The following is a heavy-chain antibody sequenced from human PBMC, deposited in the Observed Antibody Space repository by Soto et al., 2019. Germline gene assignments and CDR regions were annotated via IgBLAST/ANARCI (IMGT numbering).Heavy chain of an antibody. CDR3: ARVLRGTATTVVDAFDI. Sequence: SETLSLTCAVYGGSVSSGRYYWSWIRQPPGMGLEWIGEMSHSGGTHFNPSLKSRVTISVDTSKNQFSLKMSSVTAADTALYYCARVLRGTATTVVDAFDIRAPRTMDTGSS. CDR2: MSHSGGT. V-gene: IGHV4-34*01. J-gene: IGHJ3*02. D-gene: IGHD2-21*02. CDR1: GGSVSSGRYY.